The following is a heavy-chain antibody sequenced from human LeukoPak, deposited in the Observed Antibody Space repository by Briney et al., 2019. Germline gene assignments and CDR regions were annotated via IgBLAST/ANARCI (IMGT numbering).Heavy chain of an antibody. V-gene: IGHV3-7*01. CDR2: IRQDGSEK. CDR3: AGSTAGLDY. D-gene: IGHD1-1*01. Sequence: PGGSLRLSCAASGFTFSNYWMSWDRQAPGKGLEWVANIRQDGSEKYYGDSMRGRFTISRDNAKNSLYLQMSSLRAEDTAVYYCAGSTAGLDYWGQGTLVTVSS. CDR1: GFTFSNYW. J-gene: IGHJ4*02.